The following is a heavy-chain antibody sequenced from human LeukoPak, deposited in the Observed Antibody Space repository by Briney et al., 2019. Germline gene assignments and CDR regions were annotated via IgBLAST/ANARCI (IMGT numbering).Heavy chain of an antibody. J-gene: IGHJ4*02. CDR3: ARSQYCSSTSCPVGY. V-gene: IGHV1-69*13. CDR1: GGTFSSYA. D-gene: IGHD2-2*01. CDR2: IIPIFGTA. Sequence: GASVKVSCKASGGTFSSYAISWVRQAPGQGLEWMGGIIPIFGTANYAQKFQGRGTITADESTSTAYMELSSLRSVDTAVYYCARSQYCSSTSCPVGYWGQGTLVTVSS.